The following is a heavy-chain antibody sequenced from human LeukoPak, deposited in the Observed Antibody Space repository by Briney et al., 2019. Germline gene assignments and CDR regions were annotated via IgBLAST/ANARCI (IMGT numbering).Heavy chain of an antibody. Sequence: ASVKVSCKASGYTFTSYDINWVRQATGQGLEWMGWISPYNGDTNYAQKVQGRVTMTTDTSTSTAYMELRSLRSDDTAMYYCARDDCTSTSCYLGAISPWGLGTLVTVSS. J-gene: IGHJ5*02. CDR1: GYTFTSYD. CDR2: ISPYNGDT. CDR3: ARDDCTSTSCYLGAISP. D-gene: IGHD2-2*01. V-gene: IGHV1-18*01.